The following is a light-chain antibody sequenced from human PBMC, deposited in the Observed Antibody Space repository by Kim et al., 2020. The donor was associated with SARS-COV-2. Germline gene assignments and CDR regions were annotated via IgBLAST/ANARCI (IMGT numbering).Light chain of an antibody. J-gene: IGKJ1*01. V-gene: IGKV1-8*01. CDR1: QGISSY. CDR3: QQYYTYPWT. Sequence: SASTGDRVTITCRASQGISSYLAWYQQKPGRAPNLLIYAASTLQSGVPSRFSGSGSGTDFTLTISCLQSEDFATYYCQQYYTYPWTFGQGTKLEI. CDR2: AAS.